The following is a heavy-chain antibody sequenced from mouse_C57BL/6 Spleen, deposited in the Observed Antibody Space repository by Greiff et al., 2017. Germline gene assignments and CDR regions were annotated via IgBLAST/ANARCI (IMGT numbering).Heavy chain of an antibody. Sequence: VQLQQPGAELVKPGASVKLSCKASGYTFTSYWMHWVKQRPGQGLEWIGMIHPNSGSTNYNEKFKSKATLTVDKSSSTAYMQLSSLTSEDSAVYYCARSGLITTVVAHWYFDVWGTGTTVTVSS. D-gene: IGHD1-1*01. CDR2: IHPNSGST. V-gene: IGHV1-64*01. J-gene: IGHJ1*03. CDR1: GYTFTSYW. CDR3: ARSGLITTVVAHWYFDV.